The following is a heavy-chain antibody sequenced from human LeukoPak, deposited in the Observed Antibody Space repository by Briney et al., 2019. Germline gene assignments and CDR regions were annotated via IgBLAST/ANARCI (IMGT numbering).Heavy chain of an antibody. D-gene: IGHD5-12*01. J-gene: IGHJ4*02. V-gene: IGHV3-48*01. Sequence: GGSLRLSCAASGFTFSSYSMNWVRQAPGKGLEWVSYISSSSSTIYYADSVKGRFTISRDNAKNSLYLQMNSLRAEDTAVYYCARGWDIYSGYDYVGFDYWGQGTLVTVSS. CDR1: GFTFSSYS. CDR3: ARGWDIYSGYDYVGFDY. CDR2: ISSSSSTI.